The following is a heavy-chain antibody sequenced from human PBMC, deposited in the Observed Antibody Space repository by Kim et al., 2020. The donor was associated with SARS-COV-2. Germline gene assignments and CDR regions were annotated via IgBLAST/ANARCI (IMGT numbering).Heavy chain of an antibody. V-gene: IGHV1-46*01. CDR3: ARARPPPRPTVTNQPQPQNWFDP. Sequence: ASVKVSCKASGYTFTSYYMHWVRQAPGQGLEWMGIINPSGGSTSYAQKFQGRVTMTRDTSTSTVYMELSSLRSEDTAVYYCARARPPPRPTVTNQPQPQNWFDPWGQGTLVTVSS. J-gene: IGHJ5*02. D-gene: IGHD4-17*01. CDR2: INPSGGST. CDR1: GYTFTSYY.